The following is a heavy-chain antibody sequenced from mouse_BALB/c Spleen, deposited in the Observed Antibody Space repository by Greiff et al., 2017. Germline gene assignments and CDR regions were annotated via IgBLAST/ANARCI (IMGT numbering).Heavy chain of an antibody. V-gene: IGHV3-2*02. D-gene: IGHD1-1*01. J-gene: IGHJ1*01. CDR1: GYSITSDYA. CDR3: ARSPDYGSPYWYFDV. Sequence: EVQRVESGPGLVKPSQSLSLTCTVTGYSITSDYAWNWIRQFPGNKLEWMGYISYSGSTSYNPSLKSRISITRDTSKNQFFLQLNSVTTEDTATYYCARSPDYGSPYWYFDVWGAGTTVTVSS. CDR2: ISYSGST.